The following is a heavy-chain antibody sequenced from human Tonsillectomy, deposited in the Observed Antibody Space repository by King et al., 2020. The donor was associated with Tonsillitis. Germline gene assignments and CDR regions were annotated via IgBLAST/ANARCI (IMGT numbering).Heavy chain of an antibody. CDR1: GFSISDHY. Sequence: VQLVESGGGLVKPGGSLRLSCAASGFSISDHYMSWIRQAPGKGPEWVSHISSSYGHTKYADSVKGRFTISRDNAKNSLDLQMNSLRAEDTAVYYCARDQWYFDLWGRGTLVTVSS. CDR3: ARDQWYFDL. J-gene: IGHJ2*01. CDR2: ISSSYGHT. V-gene: IGHV3-11*05.